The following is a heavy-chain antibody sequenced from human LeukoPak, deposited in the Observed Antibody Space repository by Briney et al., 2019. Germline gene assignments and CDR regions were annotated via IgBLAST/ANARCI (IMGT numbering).Heavy chain of an antibody. J-gene: IGHJ4*02. D-gene: IGHD1-26*01. V-gene: IGHV4-59*08. CDR1: GGSISSYY. CDR2: IYYSGST. Sequence: SETLSLTCTVSGGSISSYYWSWIRQPPGKGLEWIGYIYYSGSTNYNPSLKSRVTISVDTSKNQFSLKLSSVTAADTAVYYCARVRLVGAADKYYFDYWGQGTLVTVSS. CDR3: ARVRLVGAADKYYFDY.